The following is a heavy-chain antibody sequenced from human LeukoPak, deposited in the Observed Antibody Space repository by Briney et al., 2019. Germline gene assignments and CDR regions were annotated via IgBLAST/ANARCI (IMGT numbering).Heavy chain of an antibody. J-gene: IGHJ4*02. D-gene: IGHD3-22*01. CDR3: ARAGGYYDSSGYKWRFDY. CDR2: ISWNGDTI. Sequence: GGSLRLSCAVSGFTFDDYAMHWVRQVPGKGLEWVSGISWNGDTIGYADSVKGRFTISRDNAKNTLYLQMNSLRAEDTAVYYCARAGGYYDSSGYKWRFDYWGQGTLVTVSS. V-gene: IGHV3-9*01. CDR1: GFTFDDYA.